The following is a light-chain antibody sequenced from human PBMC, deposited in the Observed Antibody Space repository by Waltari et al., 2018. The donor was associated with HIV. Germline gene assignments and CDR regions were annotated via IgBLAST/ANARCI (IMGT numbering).Light chain of an antibody. CDR2: EVT. Sequence: QSALTQPASVSGSPGQSITISCTGTTSDIGTYNYVSWYQHHPGKAPKLRIYEVTNRPSGVSNRLSGSKSGNTASLTISGLQAEDEADYYCCAYTSNRPLSVVFGGGTKLTVL. V-gene: IGLV2-14*01. CDR1: TSDIGTYNY. J-gene: IGLJ2*01. CDR3: CAYTSNRPLSVV.